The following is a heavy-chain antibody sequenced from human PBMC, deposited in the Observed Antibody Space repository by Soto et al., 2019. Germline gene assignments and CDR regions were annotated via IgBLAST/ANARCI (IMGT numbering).Heavy chain of an antibody. Sequence: QITLKESGPTLVKPTQTLTMTCTFSGFSLSTSGVGVGWIRQHPGTALEWLALIYWDDDKRYSPSLKSRLTINKDTSKNQVVLTMTNMDPVDTATYYCAHRRQRGERDYWGQGTLVTVSS. D-gene: IGHD3-10*01. CDR3: AHRRQRGERDY. J-gene: IGHJ4*02. V-gene: IGHV2-5*02. CDR1: GFSLSTSGVG. CDR2: IYWDDDK.